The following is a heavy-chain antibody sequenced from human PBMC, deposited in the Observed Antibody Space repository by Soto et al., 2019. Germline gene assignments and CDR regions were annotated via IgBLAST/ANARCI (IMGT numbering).Heavy chain of an antibody. CDR3: AHEAETAPRYFDF. D-gene: IGHD2-21*02. CDR2: IYWNDDK. V-gene: IGHV2-5*01. Sequence: TLSLTCTVSGGSISSSSYYWGWIRQPPGKALEWLALIYWNDDKRYSPSLKSRLTITKDTSKNQVVLTMTNMDPVDTATYHCAHEAETAPRYFDFWGQGALVTVSS. CDR1: GGSISSSSYY. J-gene: IGHJ4*02.